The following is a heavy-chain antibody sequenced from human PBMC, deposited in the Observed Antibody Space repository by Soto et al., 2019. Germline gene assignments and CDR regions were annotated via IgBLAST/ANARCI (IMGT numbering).Heavy chain of an antibody. J-gene: IGHJ4*02. Sequence: EVQLLESGGGLVRPGGSLRLSCAASGFTFSNYAMSWVRQAQGKGLEWVSSISGSGDRTYYADSVKGRFTISRDNSENTVYLQMNSLRAEDTALYYCAKDVEGSGYDSGNDYWGQGTLVTVSS. V-gene: IGHV3-23*01. CDR1: GFTFSNYA. CDR3: AKDVEGSGYDSGNDY. CDR2: ISGSGDRT. D-gene: IGHD5-12*01.